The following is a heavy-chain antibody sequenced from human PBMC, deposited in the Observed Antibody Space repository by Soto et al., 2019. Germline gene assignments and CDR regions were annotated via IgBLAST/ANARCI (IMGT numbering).Heavy chain of an antibody. Sequence: ASVKVSCKASGYTFTSYGISWVRQAPGQGLEWMGWISAYNGNTNYAQKLQGRVTMTTDTSTSTAYMELRSLRSDDTAVYYCARVEVGAEDGFAYYYYGMDVWGQGTTVTVSS. CDR2: ISAYNGNT. D-gene: IGHD1-26*01. J-gene: IGHJ6*02. CDR3: ARVEVGAEDGFAYYYYGMDV. CDR1: GYTFTSYG. V-gene: IGHV1-18*01.